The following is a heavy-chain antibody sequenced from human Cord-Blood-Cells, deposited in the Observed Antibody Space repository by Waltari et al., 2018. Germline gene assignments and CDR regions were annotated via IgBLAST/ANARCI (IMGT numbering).Heavy chain of an antibody. CDR1: GGSISSSSYY. Sequence: QLQLQESGPGLVKPSETLSLTYTVSGGSISSSSYYWGWIRQPPGNGLEWIGSIYYSGSTYYNPALQRRVTISVDTSKNQFSLRLSSVTAADTAVYYCATYSSGWYFDYWGQGPLVTVSS. CDR3: ATYSSGWYFDY. V-gene: IGHV4-39*07. CDR2: IYYSGST. J-gene: IGHJ4*02. D-gene: IGHD6-19*01.